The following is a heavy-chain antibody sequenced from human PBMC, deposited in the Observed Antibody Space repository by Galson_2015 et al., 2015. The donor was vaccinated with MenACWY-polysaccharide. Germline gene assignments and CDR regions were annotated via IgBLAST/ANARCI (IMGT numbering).Heavy chain of an antibody. CDR2: LYSRGNT. CDR1: GGPISGYS. J-gene: IGHJ4*02. D-gene: IGHD1-1*01. V-gene: IGHV4-59*01. CDR3: ARDAGPGTARGPFFDY. Sequence: ETLSLTCTVSGGPISGYSWSWIRKPPGKDRRGIGYLYSRGNTNYNPSLKSRLTMSMDTSKNHFSLKLSSVTAADTAIYYCARDAGPGTARGPFFDYWGQGTLVTVSS.